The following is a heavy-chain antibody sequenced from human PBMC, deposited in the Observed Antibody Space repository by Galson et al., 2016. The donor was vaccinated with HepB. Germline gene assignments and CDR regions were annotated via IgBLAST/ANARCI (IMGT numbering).Heavy chain of an antibody. Sequence: SLRLSCAASGFTFSSYGMHWVRQAPGKGLEWVSSISSSSSYIYYADSVKGRFTISRDNAKNSLYLQMNSLRAEDTAVYYCARAVSWDYGDYAGYWGQGTLVTVSS. J-gene: IGHJ4*02. V-gene: IGHV3-21*01. CDR3: ARAVSWDYGDYAGY. CDR2: ISSSSSYI. CDR1: GFTFSSYG. D-gene: IGHD4-17*01.